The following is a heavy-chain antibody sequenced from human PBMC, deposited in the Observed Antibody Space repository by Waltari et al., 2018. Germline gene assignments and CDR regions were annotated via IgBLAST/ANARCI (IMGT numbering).Heavy chain of an antibody. CDR3: ARQAARVQSFDY. CDR1: GGSISSSSYY. D-gene: IGHD6-6*01. Sequence: QLQLQESGPGLVKPSETLSLTCTVSGGSISSSSYYWGWIRQPPGKGLEWIGSISSSGRTYYNPSLKSRVTISVDTSKNQFSLKLSSVTAADTVVYYCARQAARVQSFDYWGQGTLVTVSS. J-gene: IGHJ4*02. CDR2: ISSSGRT. V-gene: IGHV4-39*07.